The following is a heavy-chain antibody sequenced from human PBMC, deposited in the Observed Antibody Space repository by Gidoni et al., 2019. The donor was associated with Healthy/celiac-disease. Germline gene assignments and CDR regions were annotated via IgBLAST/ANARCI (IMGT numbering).Heavy chain of an antibody. CDR1: GFTFSSYG. CDR3: AKEGITMVRGVMSYYYYYGMDV. CDR2: ISYDGSNK. Sequence: QVQLVESGGGVVQPGRSLRLSCAAAGFTFSSYGMHWVRQAPGKGLEWVAVISYDGSNKYYADSVKGRFTISIDNSKNTLYLQMNSLRAEDTAVYYCAKEGITMVRGVMSYYYYYGMDVWGQGTTVTVSS. V-gene: IGHV3-30*18. J-gene: IGHJ6*02. D-gene: IGHD3-10*01.